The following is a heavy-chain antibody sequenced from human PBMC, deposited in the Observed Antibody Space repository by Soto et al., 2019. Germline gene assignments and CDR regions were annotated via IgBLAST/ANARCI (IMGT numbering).Heavy chain of an antibody. CDR1: GGSFSGYD. V-gene: IGHV4-34*01. D-gene: IGHD3-10*01. Sequence: PSETLSLTCAVDGGSFSGYDWSWIRQPPGKGLEWIGEINHSGSTNYNPSLKSRVTISVDTSKNQFSLKLSSVTAADTAVYYCASATPPPYYYGSGSYARGYYYYMDVWGKGTTVTVSS. CDR2: INHSGST. J-gene: IGHJ6*03. CDR3: ASATPPPYYYGSGSYARGYYYYMDV.